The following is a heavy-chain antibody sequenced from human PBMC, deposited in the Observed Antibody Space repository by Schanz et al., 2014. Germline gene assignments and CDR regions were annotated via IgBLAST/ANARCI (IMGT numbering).Heavy chain of an antibody. CDR1: GFTFNDYW. V-gene: IGHV3-74*01. J-gene: IGHJ3*02. D-gene: IGHD5-18*01. CDR2: IASGGSHT. Sequence: EVQLVESGGGLVQPGGSLRLSCAASGFTFNDYWMHWVRQAPGKGLVWVSTIASGGSHTFYADSVTGRFTISGDNSKNTLFLQMNSLRVEDTAVYYCAREEGYGYGPGAFDIWGQGTMVTVSS. CDR3: AREEGYGYGPGAFDI.